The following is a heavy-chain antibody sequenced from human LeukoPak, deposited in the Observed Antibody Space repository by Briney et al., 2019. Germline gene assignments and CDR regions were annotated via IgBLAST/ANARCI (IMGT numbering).Heavy chain of an antibody. CDR1: GGSISSYY. V-gene: IGHV4-4*07. J-gene: IGHJ5*02. D-gene: IGHD3-22*01. CDR2: IYTSGST. CDR3: ATEDYYDSSGYFGWFDP. Sequence: SETLSLTCTVSGGSISSYYWSWVRQPAGKGLEWIGRIYTSGSTNYNPSLKSRVTMSVETSKNQFSLKLSSVTAADTAVYYCATEDYYDSSGYFGWFDPWGQGTLVTVSS.